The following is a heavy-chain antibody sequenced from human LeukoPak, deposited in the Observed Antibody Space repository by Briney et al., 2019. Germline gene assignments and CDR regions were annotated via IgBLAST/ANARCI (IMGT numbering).Heavy chain of an antibody. CDR1: GGTFSSYG. CDR2: ISAYNGNT. J-gene: IGHJ4*02. CDR3: ARGWEHHYFDY. V-gene: IGHV1-18*01. D-gene: IGHD1-26*01. Sequence: GASVKVSCKASGGTFSSYGISWVRQAPGQGLEWMGWISAYNGNTNYAQKLQGRVTMTTDTSTSTAYMELRSLRSDDTAVYCCARGWEHHYFDYWGQGTLVTVSS.